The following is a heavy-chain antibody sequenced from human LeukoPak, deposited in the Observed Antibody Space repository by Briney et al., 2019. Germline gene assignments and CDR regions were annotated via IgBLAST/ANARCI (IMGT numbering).Heavy chain of an antibody. CDR2: IYTSGST. J-gene: IGHJ5*02. CDR3: ARAGRYYDILTGDPSFDP. Sequence: SETLSLTCTVSGGSISSGSYYWSWIRQPAGKGLEWIGRIYTSGSTNYNPSLKSRVTISVDTSKNQFSLKLSSVTAADTAVYYCARAGRYYDILTGDPSFDPWGQGTLVTVSS. CDR1: GGSISSGSYY. D-gene: IGHD3-9*01. V-gene: IGHV4-61*02.